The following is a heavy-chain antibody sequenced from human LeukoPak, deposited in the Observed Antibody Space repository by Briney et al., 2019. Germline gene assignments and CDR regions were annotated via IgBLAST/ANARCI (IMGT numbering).Heavy chain of an antibody. CDR3: ARGLATVTSRGAFDI. J-gene: IGHJ3*02. D-gene: IGHD4-11*01. V-gene: IGHV6-1*01. CDR2: TYYRSKWYN. Sequence: SQTLSLTCAISGDSVSSNSAAWNWLRQSPSRGLEWLGRTYYRSKWYNDYAVSVKSRITIKPDTSKNQFLLQLNSVTPQDTAVYYCARGLATVTSRGAFDIWGQGTMVTVSS. CDR1: GDSVSSNSAA.